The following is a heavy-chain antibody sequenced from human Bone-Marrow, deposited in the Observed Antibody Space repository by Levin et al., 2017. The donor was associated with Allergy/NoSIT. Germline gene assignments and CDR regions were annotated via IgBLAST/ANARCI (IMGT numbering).Heavy chain of an antibody. CDR3: ARDQFRRATIGARWFDP. CDR1: GFTFSNSW. J-gene: IGHJ5*02. D-gene: IGHD5-24*01. V-gene: IGHV3-7*01. Sequence: GESLKISCAASGFTFSNSWMSWVRQAPGKGLEWVANIKEDGSEKYYVDSVKGRFTISRDNAKNSLYVQMNSLRAEDTAVYDCARDQFRRATIGARWFDPWGQGTLVTVSS. CDR2: IKEDGSEK.